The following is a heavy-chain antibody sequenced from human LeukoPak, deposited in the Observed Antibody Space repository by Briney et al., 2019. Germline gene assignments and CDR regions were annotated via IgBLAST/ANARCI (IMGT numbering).Heavy chain of an antibody. CDR1: GGTFSSYA. CDR3: ARGRGDYYYYYGMDV. Sequence: ASVKVSCKASGGTFSSYAISWVRQAPGQGLEWMGRIIPILGIANYAQKFQGRVTITADKSTSTAYMELSSPRSEDTAVYYCARGRGDYYYYYGMDVWGQGTTVTVSS. J-gene: IGHJ6*02. V-gene: IGHV1-69*04. CDR2: IIPILGIA.